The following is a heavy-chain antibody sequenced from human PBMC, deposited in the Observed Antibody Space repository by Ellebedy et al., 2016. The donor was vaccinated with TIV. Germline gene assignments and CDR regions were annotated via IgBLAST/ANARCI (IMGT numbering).Heavy chain of an antibody. CDR2: VYYSGST. Sequence: MPSETLSLTCTVSGGSVSSDRYFWSCIRQPPGKGLEWIGYVYYSGSTNYDPSLKSRVTISVDTSKNQFSLKLTSVIAADTAFYYCARSSGYNPLDYWGQGTLVTVSS. CDR1: GGSVSSDRYF. V-gene: IGHV4-61*01. CDR3: ARSSGYNPLDY. J-gene: IGHJ4*02. D-gene: IGHD5-12*01.